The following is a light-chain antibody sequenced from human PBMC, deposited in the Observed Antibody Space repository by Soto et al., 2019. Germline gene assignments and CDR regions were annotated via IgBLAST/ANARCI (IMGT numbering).Light chain of an antibody. CDR3: QQSYITPYT. J-gene: IGKJ2*01. CDR1: QSISVH. V-gene: IGKV1-39*01. CDR2: AAS. Sequence: DIPMTQSPSSLSASVGDTVTITCRASQSISVHLNWYQQKGGKVPKLLIYAASNLYSGVPSRFSGSGSETDFALTISSLQPEDFATYYCQQSYITPYTFGQGTRLEI.